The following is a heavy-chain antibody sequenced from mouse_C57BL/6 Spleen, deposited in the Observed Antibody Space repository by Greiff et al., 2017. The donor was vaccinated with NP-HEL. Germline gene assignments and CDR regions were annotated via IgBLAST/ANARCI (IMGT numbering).Heavy chain of an antibody. Sequence: VQLQQPGAELVRPGSSVKLSCKASGYTFTSYWMHWVKQRPIQGLEWIGNIDPSDSETHYNQKFKDKATLTVDKSSSTAYMQLSSLTSEDSAVYYCARSSITTVVAYYFDYWGQGTTLTVSS. J-gene: IGHJ2*01. V-gene: IGHV1-52*01. CDR2: IDPSDSET. CDR3: ARSSITTVVAYYFDY. D-gene: IGHD1-1*01. CDR1: GYTFTSYW.